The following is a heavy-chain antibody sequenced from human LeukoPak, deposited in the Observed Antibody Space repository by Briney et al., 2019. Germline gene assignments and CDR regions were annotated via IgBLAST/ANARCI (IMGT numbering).Heavy chain of an antibody. CDR1: EGTFSSYA. CDR3: AKSGLNRFDY. Sequence: SCKASEGTFSSYAMSWVRQAPGKGLEWVSTISGGGGTPYYADSVKGRFTISRDNSKNTLFLQMNSLRVEDSAVYYCAKSGLNRFDYWGQGALVTVSS. D-gene: IGHD2-15*01. V-gene: IGHV3-23*01. J-gene: IGHJ4*02. CDR2: ISGGGGTP.